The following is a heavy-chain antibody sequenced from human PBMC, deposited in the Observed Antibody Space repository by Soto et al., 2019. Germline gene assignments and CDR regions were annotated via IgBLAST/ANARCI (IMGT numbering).Heavy chain of an antibody. Sequence: EVQLVESGGGLVKAGGSLRLSCAASGFTFSSYSMNWVRQAPGKGLEWVSSISSSSSYIYYADSVKGRFTISRDNAKNSLYLQMNSLRAEDTAVYYCATLGATLGRDAFDIWGQGTMVTVSS. D-gene: IGHD1-26*01. CDR2: ISSSSSYI. J-gene: IGHJ3*02. V-gene: IGHV3-21*01. CDR1: GFTFSSYS. CDR3: ATLGATLGRDAFDI.